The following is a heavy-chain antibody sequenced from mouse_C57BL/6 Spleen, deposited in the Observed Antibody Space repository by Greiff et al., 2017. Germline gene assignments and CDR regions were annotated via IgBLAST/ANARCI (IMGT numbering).Heavy chain of an antibody. CDR1: GFSFNTYA. J-gene: IGHJ2*01. CDR3: VRDYYYGSSPHFDY. V-gene: IGHV10-1*01. Sequence: EVKLQESGGGLVQPKGSLKLSCAASGFSFNTYAMNWVRQAPGKGLEWVARIRSKSNNYATYYADSVKDRFTISRDDSESMLYLQMNNLKTEDTAMYYCVRDYYYGSSPHFDYWGQGTTLTVSS. CDR2: IRSKSNNYAT. D-gene: IGHD1-1*01.